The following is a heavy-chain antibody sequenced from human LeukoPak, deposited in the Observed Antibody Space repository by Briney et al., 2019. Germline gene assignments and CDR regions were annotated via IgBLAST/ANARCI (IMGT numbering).Heavy chain of an antibody. CDR1: GFTFSSYA. D-gene: IGHD5-24*01. CDR3: AKEGWLQSWDY. J-gene: IGHJ4*02. V-gene: IGHV3-48*01. Sequence: PGGSLRLSCAASGFTFSSYAMHWVRQAPGKGLEWVSYISSSGSTIYYADSVKGRFTISRDNSKNMLYLEMNSLRAEDTAVYYCAKEGWLQSWDYWGQGTLVTVSS. CDR2: ISSSGSTI.